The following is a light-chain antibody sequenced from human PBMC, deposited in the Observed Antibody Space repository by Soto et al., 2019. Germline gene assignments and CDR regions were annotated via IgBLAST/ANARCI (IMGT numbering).Light chain of an antibody. CDR3: QQAST. J-gene: IGKJ3*01. CDR1: QSVSSY. Sequence: EIVLTQSPATLSLSPGERATLSCRASQSVSSYLAWYQQQPGQAPRLLIYAASNRATGIPARFSGSGSGTDFTLTISSREPEDFAVDYGQQASTFGPGTKVDIK. V-gene: IGKV3-11*01. CDR2: AAS.